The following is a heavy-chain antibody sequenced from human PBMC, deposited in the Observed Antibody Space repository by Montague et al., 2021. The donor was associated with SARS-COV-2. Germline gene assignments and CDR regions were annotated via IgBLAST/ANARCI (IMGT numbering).Heavy chain of an antibody. CDR1: GGSVSSATYY. V-gene: IGHV4-61*01. CDR2: INYSGST. CDR3: ASSGGYYYYYQGVDV. D-gene: IGHD3-10*01. J-gene: IGHJ6*02. Sequence: SETLSLTCTVSGGSVSSATYYWSWLRQPPGKGLEWIGYINYSGSTSYNPSLKSRVTLSVDMSKNQFSLKLNSVTAADTAVYYCASSGGYYYYYQGVDVWGQGTTVTVSS.